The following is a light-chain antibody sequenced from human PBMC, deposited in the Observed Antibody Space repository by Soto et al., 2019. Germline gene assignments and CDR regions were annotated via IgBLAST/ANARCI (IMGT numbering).Light chain of an antibody. CDR3: QQYGSSPPLS. CDR2: GAS. Sequence: EIVLTQSPGTLSLSPGKRATLSCRASKSVSSSYLAWYQQKPGQAPRLLIYGASSRATGIPDRFSGSGSGTDFTIPISRLEPEDFAVYSCQQYGSSPPLSLGGGTTVDMK. J-gene: IGKJ4*01. V-gene: IGKV3-20*01. CDR1: KSVSSSY.